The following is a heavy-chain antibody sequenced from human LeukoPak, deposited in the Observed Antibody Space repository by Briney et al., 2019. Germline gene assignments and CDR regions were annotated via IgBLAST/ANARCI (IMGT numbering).Heavy chain of an antibody. D-gene: IGHD5/OR15-5a*01. CDR1: GGSISSYY. Sequence: PSETLSLTCIVSGGSISSYYWSWIRQPPGKGLEWIGNIYNSGSTNYNPSLKRRVTMSGDTAKNHFSLKLSSVTAAEPAVYYCGVNSTKPAFDIWGQGTMVTVSS. CDR2: IYNSGST. J-gene: IGHJ3*02. CDR3: GVNSTKPAFDI. V-gene: IGHV4-59*08.